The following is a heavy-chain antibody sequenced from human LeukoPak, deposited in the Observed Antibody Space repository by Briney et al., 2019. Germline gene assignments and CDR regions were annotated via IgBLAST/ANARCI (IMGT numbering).Heavy chain of an antibody. D-gene: IGHD6-19*01. CDR2: IYYSGST. J-gene: IGHJ4*02. CDR3: ARAVARDYYFDY. V-gene: IGHV4-61*10. CDR1: GCSISSRGYY. Sequence: PSETLSLTCAVSGCSISSRGYYWTWIRQSAGKGLEWIGYIYYSGSTNYNPSLKSRVTISVDTSKNQFSLKLSSVTAADTAVSYCARAVARDYYFDYWGQGTLVTVSS.